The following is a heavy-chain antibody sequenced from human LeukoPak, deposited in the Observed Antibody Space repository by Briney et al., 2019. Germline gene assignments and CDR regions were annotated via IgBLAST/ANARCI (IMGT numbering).Heavy chain of an antibody. CDR2: ISGSGGST. CDR1: GFTFSSYG. Sequence: PGGSLRLSCAASGFTFSSYGMSWVRQAPGKGLEWVSAISGSGGSTYYADSVKGRFTISRDNSKNTLYLQMNSLRAEDTAVYYCAKDGALVAATSARGPTMPDYWGQGTLVTVSS. V-gene: IGHV3-23*01. CDR3: AKDGALVAATSARGPTMPDY. D-gene: IGHD2-15*01. J-gene: IGHJ4*02.